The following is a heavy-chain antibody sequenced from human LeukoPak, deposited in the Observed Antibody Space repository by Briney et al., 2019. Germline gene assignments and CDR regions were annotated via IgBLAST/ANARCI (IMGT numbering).Heavy chain of an antibody. CDR1: GYTFSSYG. D-gene: IGHD1-26*01. Sequence: ASVKVSCKASGYTFSSYGISWVRQAPGQGLEWMGWISAHTGTTNYAQKFQGRVTMTTDTSTSTAYMELRSLRSDDTAVYYCARGKWELLAPLDYWGQGTLVTVSS. V-gene: IGHV1-18*01. J-gene: IGHJ4*02. CDR2: ISAHTGTT. CDR3: ARGKWELLAPLDY.